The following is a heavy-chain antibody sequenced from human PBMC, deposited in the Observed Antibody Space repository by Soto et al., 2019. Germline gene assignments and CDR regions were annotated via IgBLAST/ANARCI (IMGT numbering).Heavy chain of an antibody. J-gene: IGHJ6*03. CDR2: TSDSGGST. CDR1: GFTFSSYT. V-gene: IGHV3-23*01. Sequence: SLRLSCAASGFTFSSYTMSWVRQAPGKGLEWVSATSDSGGSTYYADSVKGRFTISRDNSKHTLFLQVNSLRAEDTAVYYCAKGLGDYYYMDVWGKGTTVTVSS. CDR3: AKGLGDYYYMDV.